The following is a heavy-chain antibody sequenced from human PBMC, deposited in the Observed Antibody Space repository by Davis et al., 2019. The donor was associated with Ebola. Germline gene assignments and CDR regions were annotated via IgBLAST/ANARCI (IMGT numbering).Heavy chain of an antibody. CDR3: AIMTAVTTFDY. J-gene: IGHJ4*02. CDR2: IYYSGST. V-gene: IGHV4-59*01. CDR1: GGSISSYY. Sequence: MPSETLSLTCTVSGGSISSYYWSWIRQPPGKGLEWIGYIYYSGSTNYNPSLKSRVTMSVDTSKNQFSLKLSSVTAADTAVYYCAIMTAVTTFDYWGQGTLVTVSS. D-gene: IGHD4-17*01.